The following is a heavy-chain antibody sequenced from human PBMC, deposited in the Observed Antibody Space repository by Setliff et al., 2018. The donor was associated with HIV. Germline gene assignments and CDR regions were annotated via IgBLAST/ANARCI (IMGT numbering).Heavy chain of an antibody. J-gene: IGHJ3*02. V-gene: IGHV1-69*13. D-gene: IGHD5-12*01. CDR2: IIPIFGTA. CDR1: GDTFTRYA. Sequence: GASVKVSCKASGDTFTRYAISWVRQAPGQGLEWMGGIIPIFGTANYAQKFQGRVTITADESTSTAYMELSSLTSEDTAVYYCARDGGYSVHQWFGDALDIWGQGTMVTVSS. CDR3: ARDGGYSVHQWFGDALDI.